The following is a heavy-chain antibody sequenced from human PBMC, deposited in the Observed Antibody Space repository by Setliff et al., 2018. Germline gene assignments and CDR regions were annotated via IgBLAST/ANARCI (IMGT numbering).Heavy chain of an antibody. D-gene: IGHD3-16*01. J-gene: IGHJ4*02. CDR3: ARDRGGGLYDY. V-gene: IGHV3-7*01. Sequence: PGRSLKISCAASGFTFSTYALSWVRQAPGKGLEWVASIKQDGSDKYYVDSVKGRFTISRDNAKNSLFLQMNSLSAEDTAMYFCARDRGGGLYDYWGQGTLVTVSS. CDR2: IKQDGSDK. CDR1: GFTFSTYA.